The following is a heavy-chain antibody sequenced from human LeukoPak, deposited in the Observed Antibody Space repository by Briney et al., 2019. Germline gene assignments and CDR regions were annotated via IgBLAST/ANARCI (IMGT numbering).Heavy chain of an antibody. CDR2: IYYSGST. V-gene: IGHV4-59*01. CDR1: GGSIRSYY. Sequence: SETLSLTCTVSGGSIRSYYWSWIRQPPGKGLEWRGYIYYSGSTNYNPSLKSRVSISVDTSKNQFPLKLSSVTAADTAVYYCARTGSTVTMLYPFDHWGQGTLVTVSS. J-gene: IGHJ4*02. CDR3: ARTGSTVTMLYPFDH. D-gene: IGHD4-17*01.